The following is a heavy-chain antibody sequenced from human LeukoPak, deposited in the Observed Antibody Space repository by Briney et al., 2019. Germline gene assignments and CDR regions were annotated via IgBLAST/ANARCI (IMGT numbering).Heavy chain of an antibody. Sequence: SETLSLTCAVYGGSFSGYYCSWIRQPPGKGLEWIGEINHIGSTNYNPSLKSRVTISVDTSKNQFCLKLSSVTAADTAVYYCARGRHGSIRYSSRSNWFDPWGQGTLVTVSS. CDR2: INHIGST. V-gene: IGHV4-34*01. CDR1: GGSFSGYY. D-gene: IGHD6-13*01. CDR3: ARGRHGSIRYSSRSNWFDP. J-gene: IGHJ5*02.